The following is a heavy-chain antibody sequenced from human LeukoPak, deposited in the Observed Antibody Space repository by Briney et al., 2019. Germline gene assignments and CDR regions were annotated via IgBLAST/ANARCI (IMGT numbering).Heavy chain of an antibody. J-gene: IGHJ4*02. Sequence: GGSLRLSCAASGFTFSNYAMSWVRQAPGKGLEWVSDISPSADSTSYADSVKGRFAISRDNSKNTLYLQMDSLRAEDTAVYYCAKRESSSSWYNYFDYWGQGTLVTVSS. CDR3: AKRESSSSWYNYFDY. CDR1: GFTFSNYA. CDR2: ISPSADST. V-gene: IGHV3-23*01. D-gene: IGHD6-13*01.